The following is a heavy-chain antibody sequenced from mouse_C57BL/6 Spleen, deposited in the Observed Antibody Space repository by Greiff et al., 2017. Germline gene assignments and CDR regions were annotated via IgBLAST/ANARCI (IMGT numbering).Heavy chain of an antibody. CDR2: IDPETGGT. J-gene: IGHJ2*01. CDR1: GYTFTDYE. D-gene: IGHD2-4*01. V-gene: IGHV1-15*01. Sequence: QVQLQQSGAELVRPGASVTLSCKASGYTFTDYEMHWVKQTPVHGLEWIGAIDPETGGTAYNQKFKGKAILTADKSSSTAYMELRSLTSEDSAVYYCTRGIYYEDDRDYWGQGTTLTVSS. CDR3: TRGIYYEDDRDY.